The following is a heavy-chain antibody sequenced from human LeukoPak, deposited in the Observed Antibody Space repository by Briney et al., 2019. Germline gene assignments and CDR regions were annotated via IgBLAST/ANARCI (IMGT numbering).Heavy chain of an antibody. J-gene: IGHJ6*02. CDR2: IRSSSRII. CDR3: ASDPGEV. CDR1: GFTFITYS. Sequence: GGSLRLSCAASGFTFITYSISWVRQAPGKGLEWLSYIRSSSRIIFYPDSVKGRFTISRENAKNSLYLQMNSLRAEDTAVYYCASDPGEVWGQGTTVTVSS. V-gene: IGHV3-48*01.